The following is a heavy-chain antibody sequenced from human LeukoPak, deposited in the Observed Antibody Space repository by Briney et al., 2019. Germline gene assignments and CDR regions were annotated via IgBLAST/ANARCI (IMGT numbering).Heavy chain of an antibody. CDR2: MNPNSGNT. CDR1: GYTFTSYD. J-gene: IGHJ4*02. Sequence: RRASVKVSCKASGYTFTSYDINWVRQATGQGLEWMGWMNPNSGNTGYAQKFQGRVTMTRNTSISTAYMELSSLRSEDTAVYYCARAGSYSGSYYSDYWGQGTLVTVSS. D-gene: IGHD1-26*01. V-gene: IGHV1-8*01. CDR3: ARAGSYSGSYYSDY.